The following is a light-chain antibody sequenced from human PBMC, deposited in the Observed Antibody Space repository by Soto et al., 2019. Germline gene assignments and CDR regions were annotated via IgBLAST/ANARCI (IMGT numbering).Light chain of an antibody. CDR3: CSYADKNDYV. CDR2: HVT. V-gene: IGLV2-8*01. Sequence: QSVLTQPASVSGSPGQSITISCTGTSSDIGHYDYVSWYQQHPGKAPKLMIYHVTRRPSGVPDRFSGSKSGNTASLNVSGLQAEDEADYYCCSYADKNDYVFGTGTKVTVL. CDR1: SSDIGHYDY. J-gene: IGLJ1*01.